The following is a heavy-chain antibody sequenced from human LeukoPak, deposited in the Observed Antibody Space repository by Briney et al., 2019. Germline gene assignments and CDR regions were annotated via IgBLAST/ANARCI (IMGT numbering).Heavy chain of an antibody. CDR2: IYHDGST. D-gene: IGHD5/OR15-5a*01. V-gene: IGHV4-61*01. Sequence: PSETLSLTCTVSGVSVSSGSYFWSWIRQPPGEGPQWIGYIYHDGSTNYNPSLRSRVSISVDTSKNQFSLKLSSVTTADTAVYFCATFFDFWFGPWGQGTQVTVSS. CDR3: ATFFDFWFGP. CDR1: GVSVSSGSYF. J-gene: IGHJ5*02.